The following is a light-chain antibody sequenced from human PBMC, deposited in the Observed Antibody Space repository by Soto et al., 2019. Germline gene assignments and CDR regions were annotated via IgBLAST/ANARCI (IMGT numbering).Light chain of an antibody. Sequence: IVMKQSPATLSLSPGERATLSCRASQSVDKYLVWYQQKPGQAPRLLIYDASNRATGIPARFSGSGSGTDFTLTISSLEPEDFAVYYCQQRGNRPPWTFGQGTKVDIK. CDR1: QSVDKY. V-gene: IGKV3-11*01. CDR2: DAS. J-gene: IGKJ1*01. CDR3: QQRGNRPPWT.